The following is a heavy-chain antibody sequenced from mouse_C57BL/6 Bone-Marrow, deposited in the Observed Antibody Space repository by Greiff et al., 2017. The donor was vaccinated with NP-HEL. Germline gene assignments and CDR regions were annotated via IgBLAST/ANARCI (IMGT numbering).Heavy chain of an antibody. J-gene: IGHJ4*01. CDR3: ARDHSYYDMDF. CDR2: ISDGGSFT. Sequence: EVQLLESGAGLVKPGASLKFSCAASGFTFSSYAMSWVRQTPEQSLEWVAIISDGGSFTYYPDNVKGRFTISIDNAKNNLYLQMSHLKSEDTAVYYCARDHSYYDMDFGGQGTSVTVSA. CDR1: GFTFSSYA. V-gene: IGHV5-4*01.